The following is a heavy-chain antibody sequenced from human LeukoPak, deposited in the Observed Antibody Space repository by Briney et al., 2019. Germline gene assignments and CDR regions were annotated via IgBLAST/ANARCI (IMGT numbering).Heavy chain of an antibody. V-gene: IGHV4-34*01. D-gene: IGHD3-3*01. CDR1: GGSFSGYY. CDR2: INHSGST. CDR3: ASTNRYYDFWSGYYEE. Sequence: PSETLSLTCAVYGGSFSGYYWSWIRQPPGKGLEWIGEINHSGSTNYNPSLKSRVTISVDTSKNQFSLKLSSVTAADTAVYYCASTNRYYDFWSGYYEEWGQGTLVTVSS. J-gene: IGHJ4*02.